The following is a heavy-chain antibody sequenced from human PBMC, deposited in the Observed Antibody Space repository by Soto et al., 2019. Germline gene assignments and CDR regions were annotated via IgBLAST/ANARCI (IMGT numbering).Heavy chain of an antibody. CDR3: ARDADCMNGVGYTPIRRFDF. Sequence: EVHLVESGGGLVLPGGSLRLSCEASGFTFSNYWMTWVRQTPGKGLEWVANIRQDGGEKYYVDSVKGRFTISRDNDKSSLYLQMNSLRVEDTAIYYCARDADCMNGVGYTPIRRFDFWGQGTLVTVSS. J-gene: IGHJ4*02. D-gene: IGHD2-8*01. CDR1: GFTFSNYW. CDR2: IRQDGGEK. V-gene: IGHV3-7*01.